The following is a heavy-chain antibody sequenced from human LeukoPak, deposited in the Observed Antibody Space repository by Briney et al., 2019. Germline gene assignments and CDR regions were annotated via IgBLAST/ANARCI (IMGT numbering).Heavy chain of an antibody. V-gene: IGHV4-38-2*01. J-gene: IGHJ4*02. D-gene: IGHD3-22*01. CDR1: GYSISSGYY. Sequence: SETLSLTCAVSGYSISSGYYWGWIRQPPGKGLEWIGSIYHGGSTYYNPSLKSRVTISVDTSKNQFSLKLSSVTAADTAVYYCARGAPGAYYYDSSGYYSYWGQGTLVAVSS. CDR3: ARGAPGAYYYDSSGYYSY. CDR2: IYHGGST.